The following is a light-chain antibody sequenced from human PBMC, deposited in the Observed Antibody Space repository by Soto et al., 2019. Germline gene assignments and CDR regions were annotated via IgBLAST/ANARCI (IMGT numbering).Light chain of an antibody. J-gene: IGLJ1*01. CDR3: QSYDSSLRYV. CDR1: SSNIGAGYD. CDR2: GNS. V-gene: IGLV1-40*01. Sequence: QSVLTQPPSVSGAPGQRVTISCTGSSSNIGAGYDVHWYQQLPGTAPKLLIYGNSNRPSGVPDRFSGSKSGTSASLAITGLQAEDEADYYCQSYDSSLRYVFGPGTKVTVL.